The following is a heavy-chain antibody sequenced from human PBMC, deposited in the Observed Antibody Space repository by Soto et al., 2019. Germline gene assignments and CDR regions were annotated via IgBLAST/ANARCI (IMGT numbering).Heavy chain of an antibody. V-gene: IGHV3-23*01. CDR3: ANRDTSMVTRYYYGMDV. CDR2: ISGSGGNT. D-gene: IGHD5-18*01. Sequence: EVQLLQSGGDLVQPGGSLRLSCAASGLTSSTYAMSWVRQAPGKGLEWVSGISGSGGNTYYADSVKGRFTISRDNSKNTLYLQMNSLRAEDTAVYYCANRDTSMVTRYYYGMDVWGQGTTVTVSS. J-gene: IGHJ6*02. CDR1: GLTSSTYA.